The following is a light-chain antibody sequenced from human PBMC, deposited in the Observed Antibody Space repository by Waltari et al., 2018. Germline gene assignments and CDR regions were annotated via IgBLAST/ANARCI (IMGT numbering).Light chain of an antibody. Sequence: QSALTQPPSASGSPGQSVTISCTGTSSDVGGYDYVSWYQQHPGKAPTLKIYEVNKRPSGVPDRFSGSKSGNTASLTVSGLQAEDEADYYCSSYTGSNTFAWVFGGGTKLTVL. V-gene: IGLV2-8*01. CDR2: EVN. J-gene: IGLJ3*02. CDR3: SSYTGSNTFAWV. CDR1: SSDVGGYDY.